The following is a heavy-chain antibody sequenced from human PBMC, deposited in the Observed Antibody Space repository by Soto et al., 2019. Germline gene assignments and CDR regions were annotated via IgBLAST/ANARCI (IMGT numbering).Heavy chain of an antibody. D-gene: IGHD3-10*01. V-gene: IGHV5-10-1*01. Sequence: GESLKISCKGSGYSFTSYWIGCVRQMPGKGLEWMGRIDPSDSYTNYSPSFQGHVTISADKSISTAYLQWSSLKASDTAMYYCATLRVGFGELLTYWAQGTLVTVSS. CDR2: IDPSDSYT. CDR1: GYSFTSYW. CDR3: ATLRVGFGELLTY. J-gene: IGHJ4*02.